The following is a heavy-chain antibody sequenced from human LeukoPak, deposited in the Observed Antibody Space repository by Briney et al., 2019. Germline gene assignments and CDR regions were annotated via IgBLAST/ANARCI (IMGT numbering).Heavy chain of an antibody. CDR1: GFTFSSYG. CDR3: AKGTNSGYYYFDY. V-gene: IGHV3-30*02. D-gene: IGHD3-22*01. CDR2: IRYDGSNK. Sequence: GSLRLSCAASGFTFSSYGMHWVRQAPGKGLEWVAFIRYDGSNKYYADSVKGRFTISRDNSKNTLYLQMNSLRAEDTAVYYCAKGTNSGYYYFDYWGQGTLVTVSS. J-gene: IGHJ4*02.